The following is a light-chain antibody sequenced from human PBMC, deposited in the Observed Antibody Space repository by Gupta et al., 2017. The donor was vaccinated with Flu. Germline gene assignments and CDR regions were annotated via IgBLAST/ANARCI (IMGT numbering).Light chain of an antibody. CDR1: QSVNSDY. V-gene: IGKV3-20*01. J-gene: IGKJ2*01. CDR2: GAS. Sequence: DIVLTQSPGTLSLSPGDRASLSCRASQSVNSDYLAWFQQKPGQAPRLLIHGASTRATGIPDRFSGSGSGTDFTLTISRLEPEDFVVYYCQQDGNSPHTFGQGTKLEIK. CDR3: QQDGNSPHT.